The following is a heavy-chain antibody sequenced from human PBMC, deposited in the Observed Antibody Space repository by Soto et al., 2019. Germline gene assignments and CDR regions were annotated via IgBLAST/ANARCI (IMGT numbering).Heavy chain of an antibody. CDR1: GGSFSGYY. J-gene: IGHJ3*02. CDR2: INHSGST. D-gene: IGHD6-6*01. CDR3: ARGTGAALPAFDI. V-gene: IGHV4-34*01. Sequence: SETLSLTCAVYGGSFSGYYWSWIRQPPGKGLEWIGEINHSGSTNYNPSLKSRVTISVDTSKNQFSLKLSSVTAADTAVYYCARGTGAALPAFDIWGQGTMVTVSS.